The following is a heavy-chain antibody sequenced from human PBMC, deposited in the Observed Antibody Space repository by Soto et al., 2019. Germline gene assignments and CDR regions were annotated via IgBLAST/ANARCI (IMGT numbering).Heavy chain of an antibody. V-gene: IGHV1-3*04. Sequence: ASVKVSCKASGYSLRTYSMHWVRQAPGQRLEWMGWINTGNDNTKYSQKFQGRVTFTRDTSASTAFMELNSLTSEDTAVYFCARGTCYTSSPYSGYDFFDFWGQGTLVTVSS. CDR2: INTGNDNT. J-gene: IGHJ4*02. CDR3: ARGTCYTSSPYSGYDFFDF. D-gene: IGHD5-12*01. CDR1: GYSLRTYS.